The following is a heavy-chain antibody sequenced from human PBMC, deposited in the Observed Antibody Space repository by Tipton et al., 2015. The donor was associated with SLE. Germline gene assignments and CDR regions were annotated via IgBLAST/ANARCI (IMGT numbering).Heavy chain of an antibody. Sequence: TLSLTCTVSGGSISSGSYYWGWIRQPPGKGLEWIGSIYYSGSTYYNPSLKSRVTISVDTSKNQFSLKLSSVTAADTAVYYCARDSIAAHYWGQGTLVTVSS. CDR1: GGSISSGSYY. CDR3: ARDSIAAHY. CDR2: IYYSGST. J-gene: IGHJ4*02. D-gene: IGHD6-6*01. V-gene: IGHV4-39*07.